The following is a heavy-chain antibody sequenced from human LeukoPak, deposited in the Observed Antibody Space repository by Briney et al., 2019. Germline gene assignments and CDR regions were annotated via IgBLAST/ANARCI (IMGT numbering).Heavy chain of an antibody. CDR2: ISYDGSDK. Sequence: GRSLRLSCAASGFTFSSYGMHWVRQAPGKGLEWVAIISYDGSDKYYADSVKGRFSISRDNSENTLYLQLNSLRAEDTAVYYCARDGYSYAFDFWGQGTLVTASS. D-gene: IGHD5-18*01. CDR1: GFTFSSYG. V-gene: IGHV3-30*03. J-gene: IGHJ4*02. CDR3: ARDGYSYAFDF.